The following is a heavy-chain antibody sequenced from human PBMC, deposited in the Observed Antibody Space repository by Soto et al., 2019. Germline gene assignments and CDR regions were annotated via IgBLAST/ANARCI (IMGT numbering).Heavy chain of an antibody. CDR1: GFTFSNAW. CDR3: TTDVGWLGSWAFDY. D-gene: IGHD6-13*01. V-gene: IGHV3-15*01. J-gene: IGHJ4*02. Sequence: GGSLRLSCAASGFTFSNAWMSRVRQAPGKGLEWVGRIKSKTDGGTTDYAAPVKGRFTISGDDSKNTLYLQMNSLKTEDTAVYYCTTDVGWLGSWAFDYWGQGTLVTVSS. CDR2: IKSKTDGGTT.